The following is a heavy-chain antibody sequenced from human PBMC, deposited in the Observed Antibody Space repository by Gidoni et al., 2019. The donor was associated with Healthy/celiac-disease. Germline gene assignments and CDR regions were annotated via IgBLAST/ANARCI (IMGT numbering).Heavy chain of an antibody. CDR1: GFTFSSYG. D-gene: IGHD6-19*01. V-gene: IGHV3-30*18. CDR2: ISYDGSNK. J-gene: IGHJ4*02. CDR3: AKGRRIAVAGTPSDY. Sequence: QVQLVESGGGVVQPGRSLRLSCDASGFTFSSYGMHWVRQAPGKGLEWVAVISYDGSNKYDADSVKGRFTISRDNSKNTLYLQMNSLRAEDTAVYYCAKGRRIAVAGTPSDYWGQGTLVTVSS.